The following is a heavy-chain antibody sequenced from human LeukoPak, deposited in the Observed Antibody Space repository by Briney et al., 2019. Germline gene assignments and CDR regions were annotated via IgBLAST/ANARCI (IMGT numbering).Heavy chain of an antibody. Sequence: SVKVSCKASGGTFSSYAISWVRQAPGQGLEWMGGIIPIFGTANYAQKFQGRVTITADESTSTAYMELSSLRSEDTAVYYCARVVGFWSGYLLYGMDVWGQGTTVTVSS. V-gene: IGHV1-69*01. D-gene: IGHD3-3*01. J-gene: IGHJ6*02. CDR3: ARVVGFWSGYLLYGMDV. CDR1: GGTFSSYA. CDR2: IIPIFGTA.